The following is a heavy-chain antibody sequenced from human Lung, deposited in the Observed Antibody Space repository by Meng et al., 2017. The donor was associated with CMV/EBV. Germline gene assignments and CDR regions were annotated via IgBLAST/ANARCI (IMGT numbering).Heavy chain of an antibody. J-gene: IGHJ2*01. D-gene: IGHD2-2*01. CDR2: ISGSGGST. V-gene: IGHV3-23*01. CDR3: AKAGCSSTSCYGWYFDL. CDR1: GFTFSSYA. Sequence: GGSXRLXCAASGFTFSSYAMSWVRQAPGKGLEWVSAISGSGGSTYYADSVKGRCTISRDNSKNTLYLQMNSLRAEDTAVYYCAKAGCSSTSCYGWYFDLWXSGTXV.